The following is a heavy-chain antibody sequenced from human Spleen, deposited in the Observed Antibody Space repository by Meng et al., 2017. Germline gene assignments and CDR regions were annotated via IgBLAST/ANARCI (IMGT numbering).Heavy chain of an antibody. J-gene: IGHJ4*02. V-gene: IGHV2-5*02. Sequence: SGPTLVKPTQTLTLTYTFSGFSLSTSGVGVGWIRQPPGKALEWLALIYWDDAKRYSPSLKSRLTITKDTSKNQVFLTITNRDPVYTATYYCAHTQLVGATGGRAFDYWGQGTLVTVSS. D-gene: IGHD1-26*01. CDR1: GFSLSTSGVG. CDR2: IYWDDAK. CDR3: AHTQLVGATGGRAFDY.